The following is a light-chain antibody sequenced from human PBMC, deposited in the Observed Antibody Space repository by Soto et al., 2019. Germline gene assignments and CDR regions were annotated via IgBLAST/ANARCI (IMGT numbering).Light chain of an antibody. CDR3: SSYTSSNTV. J-gene: IGLJ3*02. Sequence: QSALTQPASVSGSPGQSITISCSGTRGDIGAYNYVSWFQQSPGKAPKLIIYEVSRRPSGVSSRFSGSKSGNTASLTISGLQAEDEADYYCSSYTSSNTVFGGGTKLTVL. V-gene: IGLV2-14*01. CDR2: EVS. CDR1: RGDIGAYNY.